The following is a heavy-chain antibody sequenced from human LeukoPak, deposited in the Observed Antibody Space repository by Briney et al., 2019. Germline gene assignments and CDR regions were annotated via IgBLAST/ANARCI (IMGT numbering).Heavy chain of an antibody. V-gene: IGHV1-69*05. CDR3: ASGAPTVTTSLDY. D-gene: IGHD4-11*01. Sequence: SVKVSCKASGGTFSSYAISWVRQAPGQGLEWMGGIIPIFGTANYAQKFQGRVTITTDESTSTAYMELSSLRSEDTAVYYCASGAPTVTTSLDYWGQGTLVTVSS. CDR2: IIPIFGTA. J-gene: IGHJ4*02. CDR1: GGTFSSYA.